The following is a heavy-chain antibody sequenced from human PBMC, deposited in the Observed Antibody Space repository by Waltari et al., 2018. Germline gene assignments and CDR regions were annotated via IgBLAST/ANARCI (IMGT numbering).Heavy chain of an antibody. CDR1: RYTFTNYW. D-gene: IGHD6-19*01. CDR2: IYPGDSET. J-gene: IGHJ4*02. CDR3: ARLAGAVASFDY. V-gene: IGHV5-51*01. Sequence: EVQLLQSGAEVKEPGESLKISCKGPRYTFTNYWIGWVRQKPGKGLEWMGIIYPGDSETKYSPSFQGRVTISADKSITTAYLQWNSLQASDSAMYYCARLAGAVASFDYWGQGTLVTVSS.